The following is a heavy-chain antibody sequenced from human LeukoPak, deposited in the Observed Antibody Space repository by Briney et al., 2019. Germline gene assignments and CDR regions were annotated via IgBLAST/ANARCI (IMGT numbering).Heavy chain of an antibody. CDR3: ARDAEYYYDSSDAFDI. D-gene: IGHD3-22*01. CDR2: ISSTSTYI. CDR1: GFTFSSYS. V-gene: IGHV3-21*01. Sequence: GGSLRLSCAASGFTFSSYSMSWVRQAPGKGLEWVSSISSTSTYIYYADSVKGRFTISRDNAKNSLYLQMNSLRAEDTAVYYCARDAEYYYDSSDAFDIWGQGTMVTVSS. J-gene: IGHJ3*02.